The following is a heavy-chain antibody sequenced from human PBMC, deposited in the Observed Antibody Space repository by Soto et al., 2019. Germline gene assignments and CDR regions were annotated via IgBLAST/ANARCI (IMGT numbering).Heavy chain of an antibody. Sequence: QVHLVRAGAEVKKPGSSVKVSCRASGGTFNRYSISWVRQAPGQGLEWMGRIIPMFGITNYAQKFQGRVMITADKSANTAYMEVSGLRSEDTAMYYCATFYEGDCTTTTCYGDFDYWGQGTLVTVSS. D-gene: IGHD2-2*01. CDR2: IIPMFGIT. CDR1: GGTFNRYS. V-gene: IGHV1-69*02. J-gene: IGHJ4*02. CDR3: ATFYEGDCTTTTCYGDFDY.